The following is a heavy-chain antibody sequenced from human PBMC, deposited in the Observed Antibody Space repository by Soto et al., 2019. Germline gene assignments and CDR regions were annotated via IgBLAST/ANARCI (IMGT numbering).Heavy chain of an antibody. D-gene: IGHD3-22*01. J-gene: IGHJ5*02. CDR2: IYYSGST. CDR1: GGSISSGEYY. Sequence: SETLSLTCTVSGGSISSGEYYWSWIRQPPGKGLEWIGYIYYSGSTYYNPSLKSRVTISVDTSRNQFSLKLSSVTAADTAVYFCAREGGEYYDSSGYWHHWLDPSGQGTMVTGSS. V-gene: IGHV4-30-4*01. CDR3: AREGGEYYDSSGYWHHWLDP.